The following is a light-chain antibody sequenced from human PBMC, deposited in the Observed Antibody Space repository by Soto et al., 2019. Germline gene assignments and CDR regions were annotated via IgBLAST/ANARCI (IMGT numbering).Light chain of an antibody. CDR1: SADVGGYNF. CDR2: DVS. Sequence: QSALTQPASVSGSPGQSITISCTGTSADVGGYNFVSWYQHHPGIAPKLMIYDVSNRPSGVSNRFSGSKSANTASLTISGLQAEDEADYYCSSYTSSRTHVVFGGGTQLTVL. V-gene: IGLV2-14*03. J-gene: IGLJ2*01. CDR3: SSYTSSRTHVV.